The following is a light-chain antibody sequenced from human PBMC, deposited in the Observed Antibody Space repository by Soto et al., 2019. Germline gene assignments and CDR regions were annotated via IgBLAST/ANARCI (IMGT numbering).Light chain of an antibody. V-gene: IGKV1-5*03. CDR1: QSISSW. CDR3: QHYSSYSGT. Sequence: DIQMTQSPSTLSASVGDRVTITCRASQSISSWLAWYQQKPGMAPKLLIYKASTLESGVPSRFSGGGSGTEFTLTISSLQPDDFATYYCQHYSSYSGTFGQGTRLEIK. CDR2: KAS. J-gene: IGKJ5*01.